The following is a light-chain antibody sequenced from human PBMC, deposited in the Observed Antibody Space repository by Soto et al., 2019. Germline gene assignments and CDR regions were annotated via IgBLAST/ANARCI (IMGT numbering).Light chain of an antibody. Sequence: DIQMTQSPSTLSASVGDRVTITCRASQSISSWLAWYQQKPGKAPKLLIYKASSLESGVPSRFSGSGSGTEFTLTISSLQPDEFATYYCQQYNSYSRTVGQGTKVDI. CDR3: QQYNSYSRT. CDR1: QSISSW. CDR2: KAS. J-gene: IGKJ1*01. V-gene: IGKV1-5*03.